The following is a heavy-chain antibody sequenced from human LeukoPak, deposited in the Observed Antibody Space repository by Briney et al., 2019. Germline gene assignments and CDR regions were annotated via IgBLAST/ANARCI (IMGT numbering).Heavy chain of an antibody. D-gene: IGHD1-26*01. Sequence: KPSETLSLTCAVYGGSFSGYYWSWIRQPPGKGLEWIGEIKHSESTNYNPSLKSRVTISVDTSKTQFSLKLSSVTAADTAVYYCARDSGWEEKFDYWGQGTLVTVSS. V-gene: IGHV4-34*01. CDR1: GGSFSGYY. J-gene: IGHJ4*02. CDR2: IKHSEST. CDR3: ARDSGWEEKFDY.